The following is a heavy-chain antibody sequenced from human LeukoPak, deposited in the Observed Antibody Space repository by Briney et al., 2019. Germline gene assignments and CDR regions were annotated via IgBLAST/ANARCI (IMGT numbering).Heavy chain of an antibody. D-gene: IGHD1-26*01. V-gene: IGHV4-4*02. CDR2: IYHSGST. J-gene: IGHJ4*02. CDR3: ARMKWELPQWGGYFDY. Sequence: PSETLSLTCAVSGGSISSSNWWSWVRQPPGKGLEWIGEIYHSGSTNYNPSLKSRVTISVDTSKNQFSLKLSSVTAADTAVYYCARMKWELPQWGGYFDYWGQGTLVTVSS. CDR1: GGSISSSNW.